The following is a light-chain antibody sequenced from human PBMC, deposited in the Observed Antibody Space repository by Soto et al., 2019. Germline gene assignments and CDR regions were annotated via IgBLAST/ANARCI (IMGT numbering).Light chain of an antibody. CDR1: QSVSSSY. CDR2: GAS. Sequence: EIVLTQSPGTLSLSPGERATLSCRASQSVSSSYLAWYQQKGGQAPRLLIYGASSRATGIPDRFGGSGSGTDFTLTISRLEPEDFAVYYCQQYVRSPWTFGQGTKVEIK. CDR3: QQYVRSPWT. J-gene: IGKJ1*01. V-gene: IGKV3-20*01.